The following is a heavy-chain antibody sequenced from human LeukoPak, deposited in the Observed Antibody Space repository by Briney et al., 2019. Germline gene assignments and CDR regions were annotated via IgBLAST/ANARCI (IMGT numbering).Heavy chain of an antibody. CDR3: ARKISWELPPIYYYYYMDV. J-gene: IGHJ6*03. CDR1: GGTFSSYA. Sequence: SVKVSCKASGGTFSSYAISWVRQAPGQGLEWMGGIIPIFGTANYAQKLQGRVTMTTDTSTSTAYMELRSLRSDDTAVYYCARKISWELPPIYYYYYMDVWGKGTTVTVSS. CDR2: IIPIFGTA. D-gene: IGHD1-26*01. V-gene: IGHV1-69*05.